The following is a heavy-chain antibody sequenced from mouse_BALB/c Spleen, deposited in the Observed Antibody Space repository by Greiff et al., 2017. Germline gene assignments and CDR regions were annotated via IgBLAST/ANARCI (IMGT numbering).Heavy chain of an antibody. CDR3: ARPVVAGDFDY. CDR1: GYTFSSYW. CDR2: ILPGSGST. J-gene: IGHJ2*01. Sequence: VKLMESGAELMKPGASVKISCKATGYTFSSYWIEWVKQRPGHGLEWIGEILPGSGSTNYNEKFKGKATFTADTSSNTAYMQLSSLTSEDSAVYYCARPVVAGDFDYWGQGTTLTVSS. V-gene: IGHV1-9*01. D-gene: IGHD1-1*01.